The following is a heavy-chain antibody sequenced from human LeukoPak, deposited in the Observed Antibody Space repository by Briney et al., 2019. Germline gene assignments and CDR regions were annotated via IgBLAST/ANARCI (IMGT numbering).Heavy chain of an antibody. J-gene: IGHJ4*02. D-gene: IGHD2-2*02. V-gene: IGHV3-30-3*01. CDR3: ARDLSRTYTVDY. CDR2: VSYDGSIN. CDR1: GFTFSSHA. Sequence: GGSLRLSCAASGFTFSSHAMQWVRQAPGKGLEWVAFVSYDGSINSYADFVKGRFTTSRDNSKNTLYLQMNSLRAEDTAVYFCARDLSRTYTVDYWGQGTLVTVSS.